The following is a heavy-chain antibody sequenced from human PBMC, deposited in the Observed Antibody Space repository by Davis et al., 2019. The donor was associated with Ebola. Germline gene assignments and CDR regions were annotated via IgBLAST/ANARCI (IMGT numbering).Heavy chain of an antibody. CDR1: GFTFISHA. CDR3: AREPSPRYTLGWYYFDS. CDR2: ISYDGSNK. D-gene: IGHD6-19*01. J-gene: IGHJ4*02. Sequence: GESLKISCAASGFTFISHAMHWVRQAPGKGLEWVAAISYDGSNKYYVDSVKGRFTISRDNSKNTLFLQMNSLRAEDTAVYYCAREPSPRYTLGWYYFDSWGQGTLVIVSS. V-gene: IGHV3-30-3*01.